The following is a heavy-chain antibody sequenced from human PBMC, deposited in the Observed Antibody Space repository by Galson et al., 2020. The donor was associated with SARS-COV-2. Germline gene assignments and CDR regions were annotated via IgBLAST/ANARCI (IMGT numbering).Heavy chain of an antibody. CDR2: IYPGDSDT. CDR3: ATPVYCSGDGCYDF. V-gene: IGHV5-51*01. Sequence: GESLKISCQGSGYRFSSHWIGWVRQMPGKGLEWMGNIYPGDSDTRYSPPFQGQVTISADKSTSTSYLQWNSLRASDTAMYFCATPVYCSGDGCYDFWGQGTLVTVSS. D-gene: IGHD2-15*01. J-gene: IGHJ4*02. CDR1: GYRFSSHW.